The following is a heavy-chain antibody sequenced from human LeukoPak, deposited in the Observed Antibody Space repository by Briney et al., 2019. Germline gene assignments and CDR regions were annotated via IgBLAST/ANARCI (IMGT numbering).Heavy chain of an antibody. CDR1: GSTFSSYA. D-gene: IGHD5-18*01. CDR2: ISSNGGST. Sequence: GGSLRLSCAASGSTFSSYAMHWVRQAPGKGLEYVSAISSNGGSTYYANSVKGRFTISRDNSKNTLYLQMGSLRAEDMAVYYCAREGYSLDAFDIWGQGTMVTVSS. CDR3: AREGYSLDAFDI. J-gene: IGHJ3*02. V-gene: IGHV3-64*01.